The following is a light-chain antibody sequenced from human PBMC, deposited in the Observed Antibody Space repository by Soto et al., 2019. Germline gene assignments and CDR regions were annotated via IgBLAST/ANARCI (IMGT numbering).Light chain of an antibody. V-gene: IGLV1-40*01. CDR1: SSNIGAGYD. Sequence: QSVLTQPSSVSGAPGQRVTISCTGSSSNIGAGYDVHWYQQLPGTAPKLLIYGNSNRPSGVPDRFSGSKSGTSASLAITGLQAEDGADYYCQSYDSSLSGWVFGGGTKLTVL. CDR2: GNS. CDR3: QSYDSSLSGWV. J-gene: IGLJ3*02.